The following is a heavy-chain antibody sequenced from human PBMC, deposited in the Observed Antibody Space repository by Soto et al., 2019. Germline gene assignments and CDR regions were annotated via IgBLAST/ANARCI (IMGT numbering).Heavy chain of an antibody. CDR2: MYYSGST. J-gene: IGHJ4*02. V-gene: IGHV4-59*05. CDR1: GGFIGSYH. CDR3: ARAPDS. Sequence: PSETLSLTCTVSGGFIGSYHWSWFRLPPGKGLEWIGSMYYSGSTYYNPSLKSRVTISLEMSKSQFSLRLTSVTAADTAVYYCARAPDSWGQGALVTVSS.